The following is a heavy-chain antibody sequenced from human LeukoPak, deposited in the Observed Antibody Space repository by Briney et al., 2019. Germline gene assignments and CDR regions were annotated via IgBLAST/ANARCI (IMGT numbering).Heavy chain of an antibody. CDR3: ARGIAAPGDAFDI. V-gene: IGHV4-31*03. CDR2: IYYSGST. CDR1: GGSISSGGYY. D-gene: IGHD6-13*01. Sequence: PSETLSLTCTVSGGSISSGGYYWSWIRQHPGKGLEWIGYIYYSGSTYYNPSLKSRVTISVDTSKNQFSLKLSSVTAADTAVYYCARGIAAPGDAFDIWGQGTMVTVSS. J-gene: IGHJ3*02.